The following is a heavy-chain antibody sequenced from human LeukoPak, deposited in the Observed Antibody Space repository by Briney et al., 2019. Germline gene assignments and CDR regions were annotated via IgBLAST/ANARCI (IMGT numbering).Heavy chain of an antibody. J-gene: IGHJ4*02. V-gene: IGHV3-30*18. CDR2: ISYDGSNK. Sequence: GRSLRLSCAASGFTFSSYGMHCVRQAPGKGLEGVAVISYDGSNKYYADSVKGRFTISRDNSKNTLYLQMNSLRAEDTAVYYCAKDWDIVVVVAATLIDYWGQGTLVTVSS. CDR3: AKDWDIVVVVAATLIDY. D-gene: IGHD2-15*01. CDR1: GFTFSSYG.